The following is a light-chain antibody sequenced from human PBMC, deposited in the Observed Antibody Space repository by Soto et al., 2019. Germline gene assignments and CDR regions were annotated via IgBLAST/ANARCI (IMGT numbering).Light chain of an antibody. CDR2: TAS. Sequence: DIQLTQSPSFLSAPVGDRVAITCRASQGITTYLAWYQQKPGKAPKLLIYTASTLQSGVPSRFSGSGSGTDFTLTIDTLQPEDFATYYCQQLDSYPQTFGGGTKVEIK. J-gene: IGKJ4*02. CDR1: QGITTY. CDR3: QQLDSYPQT. V-gene: IGKV1-9*01.